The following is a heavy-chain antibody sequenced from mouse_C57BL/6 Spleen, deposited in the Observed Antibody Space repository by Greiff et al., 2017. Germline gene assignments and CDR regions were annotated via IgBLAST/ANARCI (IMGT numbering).Heavy chain of an antibody. D-gene: IGHD2-2*01. CDR1: GFTFSSYA. J-gene: IGHJ1*03. CDR3: ARDYYGYDPWYFDV. V-gene: IGHV5-4*01. CDR2: ISDGGSYT. Sequence: EEQLVESGGGLVKPGGSLKLSCAASGFTFSSYAMSWVRQTPEKRLAWVATISDGGSYTYYPDNVKGRFTISRDNAKNNLYLQMSHLKSEDTAMYYCARDYYGYDPWYFDVWGTGTTVTVSS.